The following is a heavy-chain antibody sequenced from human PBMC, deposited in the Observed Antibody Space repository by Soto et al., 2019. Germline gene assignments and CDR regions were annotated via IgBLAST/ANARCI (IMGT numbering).Heavy chain of an antibody. J-gene: IGHJ3*02. CDR3: ARAGYCSGGSCYSDAFDI. Sequence: QVQLVQSGAEVKKPGSSVKVSCKASGGTFSSYTISWVRQAPGQGLEWMGRIIPILGIANYAQKFQGRVKITADKSTSTAYMELSSLRSEDTAVYYCARAGYCSGGSCYSDAFDIWGQGTMVTVSS. CDR1: GGTFSSYT. D-gene: IGHD2-15*01. V-gene: IGHV1-69*02. CDR2: IIPILGIA.